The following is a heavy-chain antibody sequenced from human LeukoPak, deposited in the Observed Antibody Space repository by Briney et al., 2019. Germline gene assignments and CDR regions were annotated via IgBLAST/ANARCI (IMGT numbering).Heavy chain of an antibody. CDR1: GGSFSGYY. J-gene: IGHJ4*02. CDR3: ARAPSGYYDSSGYYLYYFDD. Sequence: PSETLSLTCAVYGGSFSGYYWSWIRQPPGKGLEWIGEINHSGSTNYNPSLKSRVTISVDTSKNQFSLKLSSVTAADTAVYYCARAPSGYYDSSGYYLYYFDDWGQGTLVTVSS. V-gene: IGHV4-34*01. CDR2: INHSGST. D-gene: IGHD3-22*01.